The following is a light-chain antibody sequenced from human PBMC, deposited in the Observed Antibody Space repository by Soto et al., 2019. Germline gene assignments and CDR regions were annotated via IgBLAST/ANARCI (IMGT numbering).Light chain of an antibody. CDR1: SSNIGPTYD. J-gene: IGLJ1*01. Sequence: QAVVTQPPSVSGAPGQRVTISCTGSSSNIGPTYDVHWYQQLPGTAPKLLIYANTNRPSGVPDRFSGSKSGTSASLAITGLQAEDEADYFCQSYESSLSGYVFGTGTKVTVL. V-gene: IGLV1-40*01. CDR3: QSYESSLSGYV. CDR2: ANT.